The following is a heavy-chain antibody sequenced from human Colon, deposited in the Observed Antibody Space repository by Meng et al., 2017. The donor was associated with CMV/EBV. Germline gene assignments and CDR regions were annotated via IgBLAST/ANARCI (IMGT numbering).Heavy chain of an antibody. D-gene: IGHD3-16*01. CDR3: ARDSPHAWD. Sequence: VRLVESGGGLVQPGGSLRLSCAASGFPVSSKYMSWVRQAPGKGLEWVSVIYIDDSTYYADSVEGRFTISRDNSRNTVYLQMNSLRAEDTAVYYCARDSPHAWDWGQGTLVTVSS. V-gene: IGHV3-53*01. J-gene: IGHJ4*02. CDR2: IYIDDST. CDR1: GFPVSSKY.